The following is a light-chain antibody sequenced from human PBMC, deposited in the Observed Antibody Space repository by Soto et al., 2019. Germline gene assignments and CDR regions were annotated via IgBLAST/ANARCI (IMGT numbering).Light chain of an antibody. CDR1: QSISSY. CDR3: QQSYNTPALT. CDR2: AAS. V-gene: IGKV1-39*01. J-gene: IGKJ4*01. Sequence: DIQMTQSPSSLSASVGDRVTITCRASQSISSYLNWYQQKPGKAPKLLIYAASSLQSGVPSRFIGSGSGTDFTLTISSLQPEDFATYYCQQSYNTPALTFGGGTKVEIK.